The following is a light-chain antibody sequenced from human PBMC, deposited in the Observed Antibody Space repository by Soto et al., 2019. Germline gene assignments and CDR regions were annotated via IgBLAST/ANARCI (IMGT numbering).Light chain of an antibody. CDR1: QTISSW. CDR2: KAS. CDR3: QHYNSYSEA. Sequence: DIQMTQSPSTLSGSVGDRVTITCRASQTISSWLAWYQQKQGKAHKXLIYKASTLKSGVPSRFSGSGSGTELTITISSLQPDDCETYYCQHYNSYSEAFGQGTKVDIK. V-gene: IGKV1-5*03. J-gene: IGKJ1*01.